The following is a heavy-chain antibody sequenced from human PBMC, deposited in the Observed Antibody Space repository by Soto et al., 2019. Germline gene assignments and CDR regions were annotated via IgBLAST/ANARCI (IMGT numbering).Heavy chain of an antibody. CDR3: ARAVYFDLLSGSPAFDY. V-gene: IGHV3-9*01. CDR2: ISWNSGNI. CDR1: GFTFDDHA. J-gene: IGHJ4*02. Sequence: EVQLVESGGGLVQPGRSLRLSCAASGFTFDDHAMHWVRDAPGKGVEWVSGISWNSGNIDYADSVKGRFTISRDTAKNSLYLQMHSLRAEETALSYCARAVYFDLLSGSPAFDYLGQGTLVTVSS. D-gene: IGHD3-3*01.